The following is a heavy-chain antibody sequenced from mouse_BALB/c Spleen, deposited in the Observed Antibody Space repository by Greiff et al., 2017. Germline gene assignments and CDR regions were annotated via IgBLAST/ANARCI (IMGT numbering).Heavy chain of an antibody. CDR1: GYTFTDYE. J-gene: IGHJ3*01. Sequence: QVQLQQSGAELVRPGASVTLSCKASGYTFTDYEMHWVKQTPVHGLEWIGAIDPETGGTAYNQKFKGKATLTADKSSSTAYMELRSLTSEDSAVYYCTPLLWLRRFAYWGQGTLVTVSA. CDR2: IDPETGGT. V-gene: IGHV1-15*01. D-gene: IGHD2-2*01. CDR3: TPLLWLRRFAY.